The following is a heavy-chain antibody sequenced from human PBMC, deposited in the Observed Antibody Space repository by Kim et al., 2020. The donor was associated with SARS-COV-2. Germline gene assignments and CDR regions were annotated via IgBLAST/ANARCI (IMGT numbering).Heavy chain of an antibody. CDR3: AKDYGPYSSGGYGTFVDWSFDL. Sequence: GGSLRLSCAASGFTFSSYAMSWVRQAPGKGLEWVSAISGSGGSTYYADSVKGRFTISRDNSKNTLYLQMNSLRAEDTAVYYCAKDYGPYSSGGYGTFVDWSFDLWGRGTLVTVSS. CDR1: GFTFSSYA. D-gene: IGHD6-19*01. CDR2: ISGSGGST. V-gene: IGHV3-23*01. J-gene: IGHJ2*01.